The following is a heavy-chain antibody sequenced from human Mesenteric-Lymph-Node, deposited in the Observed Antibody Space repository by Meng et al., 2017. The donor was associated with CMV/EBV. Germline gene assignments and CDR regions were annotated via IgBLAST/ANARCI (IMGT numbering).Heavy chain of an antibody. J-gene: IGHJ4*02. CDR3: ARGKMTVVT. CDR1: TFSNYW. V-gene: IGHV4-39*07. Sequence: TFSNYWMSWVRQAPGKGLEWIGSIYYSGSTYYSPSLESRVTMSVDTSKNQFSLNLSSVTAADTAVYYCARGKMTVVTWGQGTLVTVSS. CDR2: IYYSGST. D-gene: IGHD3-22*01.